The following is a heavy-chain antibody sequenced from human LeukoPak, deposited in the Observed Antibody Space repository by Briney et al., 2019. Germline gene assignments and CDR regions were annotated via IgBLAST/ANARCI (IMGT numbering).Heavy chain of an antibody. CDR2: IYYSGST. CDR1: GGSITNYY. Sequence: PSETLSLTCTVSGGSITNYYWNWIRQPPGKGLEWIGHIYYSGSTNYNPSLKSRVTISVDTSKNQFSLKLSSVTAADTAVYYCARDHRQAARRLRWFDPWGQGTLVTVSS. V-gene: IGHV4-59*12. CDR3: ARDHRQAARRLRWFDP. J-gene: IGHJ5*02. D-gene: IGHD6-13*01.